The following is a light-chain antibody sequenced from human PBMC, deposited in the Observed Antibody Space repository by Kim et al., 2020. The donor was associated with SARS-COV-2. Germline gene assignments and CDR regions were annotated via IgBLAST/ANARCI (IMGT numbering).Light chain of an antibody. CDR2: QHT. Sequence: SYELTQPPSVSVSPGQTASITCSGDKLGDKYAYWYQQKPGQSPVLVIYQHTKRPSGIPERFSGSNSGNTATLTISGTQAMDEADYYGQAWDSSTAVFGGGTQLTVL. CDR1: KLGDKY. J-gene: IGLJ2*01. CDR3: QAWDSSTAV. V-gene: IGLV3-1*01.